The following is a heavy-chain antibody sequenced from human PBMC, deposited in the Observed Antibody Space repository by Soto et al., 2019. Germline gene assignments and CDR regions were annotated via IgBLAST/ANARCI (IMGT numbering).Heavy chain of an antibody. J-gene: IGHJ6*02. CDR2: IYNNGST. V-gene: IGHV4-31*03. CDR1: GGSINTRGFY. Sequence: QVLLQESGPRLVKPSQTLSLTCIVSGGSINTRGFYWTWIRQQPETGLEWIGNIYNNGSTSYIPSLMSRVSISLDTSKKQFSLTLFSVTAADAAVYYCARDRTVSVNDYDFPYGLDAWGQGTSVIVSS. D-gene: IGHD3-3*01. CDR3: ARDRTVSVNDYDFPYGLDA.